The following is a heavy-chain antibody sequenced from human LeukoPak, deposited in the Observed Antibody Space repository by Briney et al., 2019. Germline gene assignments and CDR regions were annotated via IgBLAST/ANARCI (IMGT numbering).Heavy chain of an antibody. CDR3: ARGQLYYDSSGFDY. CDR1: GFTFSSYE. D-gene: IGHD3-22*01. Sequence: PGGSLRLSCAASGFTFSSYEMNWVRQAPGKGLEWVSYISRSSSTIHYADSVKGRFTISRDNAKNSLYLQMNSLRAEDTAVYYCARGQLYYDSSGFDYWGQGTLVTVSS. J-gene: IGHJ4*02. CDR2: ISRSSSTI. V-gene: IGHV3-48*01.